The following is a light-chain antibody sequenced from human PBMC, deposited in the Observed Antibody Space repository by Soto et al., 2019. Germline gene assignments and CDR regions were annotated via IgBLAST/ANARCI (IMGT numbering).Light chain of an antibody. CDR2: ENN. CDR1: SSNIGAGYE. V-gene: IGLV1-40*01. CDR3: QSYDSSLRGDV. Sequence: QSVLTQPPSVSEAPGQRVTISCTGSSSNIGAGYEAHWYQQVPGTAPKLLIYENNNRPSGVPDRFSGSKSGTSASLAITGLQADDDAEYYCQSYDSSLRGDVFGTGTQLTVL. J-gene: IGLJ1*01.